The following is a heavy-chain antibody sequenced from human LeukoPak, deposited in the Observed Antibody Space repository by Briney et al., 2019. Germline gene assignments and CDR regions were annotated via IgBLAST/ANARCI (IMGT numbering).Heavy chain of an antibody. D-gene: IGHD3-10*01. CDR2: IYTSGST. V-gene: IGHV4-4*07. CDR1: GGSISSYY. J-gene: IGHJ6*03. CDR3: ARELDDYYGSGSYQKSGHYYYYYMDV. Sequence: PSETLSLTCTVSGGSISSYYWSWIRQPAGKGLEWIGRIYTSGSTNYNPSLKSRVTMSVDTSKNQFSLKLSSVTAADTAVYYCARELDDYYGSGSYQKSGHYYYYYMDVWGKGTTVTISS.